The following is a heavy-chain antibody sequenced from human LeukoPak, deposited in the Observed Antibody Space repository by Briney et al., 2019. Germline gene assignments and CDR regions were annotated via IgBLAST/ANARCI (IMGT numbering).Heavy chain of an antibody. J-gene: IGHJ4*02. D-gene: IGHD3-9*01. Sequence: GGSLRLSCAASGFTFSSCGMHWVRQAPGKGLEWLAVFSFDGINKYYADSVKGRFTISRDNSKNTLYLQMNSLRAEDTAVYYCAKGERYDILTGYPDWGQGTLVTVSS. CDR3: AKGERYDILTGYPD. CDR2: FSFDGINK. CDR1: GFTFSSCG. V-gene: IGHV3-30*18.